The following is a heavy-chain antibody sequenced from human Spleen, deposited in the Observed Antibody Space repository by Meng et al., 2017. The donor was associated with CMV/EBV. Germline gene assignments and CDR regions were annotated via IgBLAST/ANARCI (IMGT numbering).Heavy chain of an antibody. CDR1: GGAFSSYA. D-gene: IGHD6-6*01. Sequence: SVKVSCKASGGAFSSYAINWVRQAPGQGLEWMGGIIPLLDLANYAQKFQGRLTITADKSTSTAYMELSSLRSEDTAVYYCATEENIAARRFDIWGQGTVVTVSS. CDR2: IIPLLDLA. CDR3: ATEENIAARRFDI. J-gene: IGHJ3*02. V-gene: IGHV1-69*10.